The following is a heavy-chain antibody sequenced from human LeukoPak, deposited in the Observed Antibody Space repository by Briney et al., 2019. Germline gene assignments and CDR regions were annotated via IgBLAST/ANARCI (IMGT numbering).Heavy chain of an antibody. CDR1: GGTFSSYA. J-gene: IGHJ4*02. Sequence: ASVKVSCKASGGTFSSYAISWVRQAPGQGLEWMGWISAYNGNTNYAQKLQGRVTMTTDTSTSTAYMELRSLRSDDTAVYYCARDRLGIAAFDYWGQGTLVTVSS. CDR3: ARDRLGIAAFDY. D-gene: IGHD6-13*01. V-gene: IGHV1-18*01. CDR2: ISAYNGNT.